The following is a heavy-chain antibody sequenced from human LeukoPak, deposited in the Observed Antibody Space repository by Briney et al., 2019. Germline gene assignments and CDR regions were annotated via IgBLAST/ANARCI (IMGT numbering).Heavy chain of an antibody. D-gene: IGHD6-19*01. J-gene: IGHJ4*02. CDR1: GFTFSSYW. Sequence: GGSLRLSCAASGFTFSSYWMHWVRQAPGKGLEWVSRINRDESEKSSADSVRGRFTISRDNAKNTLYLQMNSLRAEDTAVCFCARGGQAAVAGTVVDYWGQGTLVTVSS. CDR2: INRDESEK. CDR3: ARGGQAAVAGTVVDY. V-gene: IGHV3-74*01.